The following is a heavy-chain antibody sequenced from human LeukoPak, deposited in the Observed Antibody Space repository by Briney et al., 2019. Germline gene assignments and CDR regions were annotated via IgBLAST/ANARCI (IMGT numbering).Heavy chain of an antibody. J-gene: IGHJ3*02. Sequence: SETLSLTCTVSGGSISSYYWSWIRQHPGKGLEWIGYIYYSGSTYYNPSLKSRVTISVDTSKNQFSLKLSSVTAADTAVYYCARDHRAIQLWQQTSRGAFDIWGQGTMVTVSS. CDR1: GGSISSYY. CDR2: IYYSGST. V-gene: IGHV4-59*06. D-gene: IGHD5-18*01. CDR3: ARDHRAIQLWQQTSRGAFDI.